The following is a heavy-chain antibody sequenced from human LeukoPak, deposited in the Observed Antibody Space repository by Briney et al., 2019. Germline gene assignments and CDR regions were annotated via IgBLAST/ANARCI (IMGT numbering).Heavy chain of an antibody. D-gene: IGHD3-22*01. CDR2: IYHSGST. Sequence: PSETLSLTCTVSGYSFSSDYYWGWIRQPPGKGLEWIGSIYHSGSTYYNPSLKSRVTISVYTSKNQFSLKLSSVTAADTAVYYCARRYYDSSGYYSVNNWFDPWGQGTLVTVSS. V-gene: IGHV4-38-2*02. CDR1: GYSFSSDYY. J-gene: IGHJ5*02. CDR3: ARRYYDSSGYYSVNNWFDP.